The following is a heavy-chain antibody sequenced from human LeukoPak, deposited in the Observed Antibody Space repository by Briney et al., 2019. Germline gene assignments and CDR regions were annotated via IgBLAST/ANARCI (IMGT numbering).Heavy chain of an antibody. J-gene: IGHJ4*02. Sequence: SETLSLTCTVSGGSIRSGSHYWAWIRQPPGKGLEWIGSIYYSGSTYYNPSLENRVTISIDTSKNHFSLKLSSVTAADTAVYYCAREPLMITFGGVIVPDYWGQGTLVTVSS. CDR3: AREPLMITFGGVIVPDY. CDR1: GGSIRSGSHY. D-gene: IGHD3-16*02. CDR2: IYYSGST. V-gene: IGHV4-39*02.